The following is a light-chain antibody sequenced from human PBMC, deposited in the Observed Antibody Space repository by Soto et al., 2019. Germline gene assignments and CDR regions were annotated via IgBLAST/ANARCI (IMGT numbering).Light chain of an antibody. Sequence: VVLTQFPGTLSLSPGETATLSCGASQRVSNNFLGWYQQKPGLPPRLLIYDATSRANGIPERFSGRGSGTHFTLTISRLEPEGFAVYYCQQYGSTPWPFVRGTKVEMK. CDR3: QQYGSTPWP. V-gene: IGKV3D-20*01. CDR1: QRVSNNF. CDR2: DAT. J-gene: IGKJ1*01.